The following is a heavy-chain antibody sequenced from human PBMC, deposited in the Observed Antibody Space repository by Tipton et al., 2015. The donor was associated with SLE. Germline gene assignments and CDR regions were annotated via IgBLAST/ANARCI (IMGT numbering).Heavy chain of an antibody. D-gene: IGHD2-15*01. CDR2: VDNSGST. CDR3: ASSRGPHCSGGSCYFFGH. Sequence: TLSLTCTVSGGSISSHYWSWIRQPPGKALEWIGYVDNSGSTNYNPSLKSRVTISVDTSKKQFSLKLSSVTAADTAVYFCASSRGPHCSGGSCYFFGHWGQGALVTVSS. J-gene: IGHJ5*02. V-gene: IGHV4-59*11. CDR1: GGSISSHY.